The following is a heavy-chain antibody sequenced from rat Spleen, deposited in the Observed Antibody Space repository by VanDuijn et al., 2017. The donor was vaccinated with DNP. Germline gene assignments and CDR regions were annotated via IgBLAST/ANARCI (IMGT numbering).Heavy chain of an antibody. V-gene: IGHV5-7*01. CDR1: GFTFSDYG. J-gene: IGHJ2*01. CDR2: ISTRGGST. Sequence: EVQLVESGGGLVQPGRSLKVSCVASGFTFSDYGMAWVRQAPKKGLEWVASISTRGGSTYYRDSVKGRFAISRDNAKSTLYLQMNSLRSEDMATYYCVRWNSGHFDYWGQGVMVTVSS. CDR3: VRWNSGHFDY. D-gene: IGHD4-3*01.